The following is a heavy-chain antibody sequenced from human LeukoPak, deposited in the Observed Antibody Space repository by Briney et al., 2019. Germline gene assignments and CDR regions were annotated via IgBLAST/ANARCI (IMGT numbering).Heavy chain of an antibody. CDR1: GFTFSTYA. D-gene: IGHD2-2*01. Sequence: GGSLRLSCAASGFTFSTYAMSWVRQAPGKGLELVSTISGSGSNTYYADSVKGRFTISRGNSNSTLYLQMSSLTAEDTAIYYCATHRSNGPAAMNYWGQGILVTVSS. CDR2: ISGSGSNT. J-gene: IGHJ4*02. V-gene: IGHV3-23*01. CDR3: ATHRSNGPAAMNY.